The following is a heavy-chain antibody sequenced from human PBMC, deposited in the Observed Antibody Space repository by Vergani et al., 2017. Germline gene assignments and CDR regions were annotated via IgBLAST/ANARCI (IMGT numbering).Heavy chain of an antibody. J-gene: IGHJ6*03. Sequence: EVQLVESGGGLVQPGGSLKLSCAASGFTFSGSAMHWVRQASGKGLEWVGRIRSKANSYATAYAASVKGRFTISRDDSKNTAYLQMNSLRAEDTAVYYCAKSPLPDYGSGSYYTPYCYYYMDVWGKGTTVTVSS. CDR1: GFTFSGSA. V-gene: IGHV3-73*01. CDR2: IRSKANSYAT. CDR3: AKSPLPDYGSGSYYTPYCYYYMDV. D-gene: IGHD3-10*01.